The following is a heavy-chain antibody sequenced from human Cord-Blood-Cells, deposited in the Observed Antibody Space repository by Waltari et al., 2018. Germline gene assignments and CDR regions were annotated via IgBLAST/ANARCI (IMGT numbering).Heavy chain of an antibody. V-gene: IGHV4-39*07. D-gene: IGHD5-12*01. CDR3: ARLFVEMATIFFDP. Sequence: QLQLQESGPGLVKPSETLSLTCTVSGGSISSSSYYWGWIHQPPGKGLEWIGSIYYSGSTYYNPSLKSRVTISVDTSKNQFSLKLSSVTAADTAVYYCARLFVEMATIFFDPWGQGTLVTVSS. J-gene: IGHJ5*02. CDR1: GGSISSSSYY. CDR2: IYYSGST.